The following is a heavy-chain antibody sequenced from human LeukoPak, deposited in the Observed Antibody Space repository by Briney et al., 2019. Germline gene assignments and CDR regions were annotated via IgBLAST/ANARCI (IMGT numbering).Heavy chain of an antibody. D-gene: IGHD1-26*01. CDR1: GGSISSYY. V-gene: IGHV4-59*08. CDR2: IYYSGST. J-gene: IGHJ5*02. CDR3: ARRFSGSYAPYFDP. Sequence: SETLSLTCTVSGGSISSYYWSWIRQPPGKGLEWIGYIYYSGSTNYNPSLKSRVTISVDTSKNQFSLKLSSVTAADTAVYYCARRFSGSYAPYFDPWGQGTLVTVSS.